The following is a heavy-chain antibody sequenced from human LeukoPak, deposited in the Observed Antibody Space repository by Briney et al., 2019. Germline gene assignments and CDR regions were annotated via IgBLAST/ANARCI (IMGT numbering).Heavy chain of an antibody. CDR3: AKDDSSGYLGLDAFDI. D-gene: IGHD3-22*01. CDR1: GFIFSSYA. Sequence: GGSLRLSCAASGFIFSSYAMSWVRQAPGKGLEWVSAISGSGGSTYYADSVKGRFTISRDNSKNTLYLQMNSLRAEDTAVYYCAKDDSSGYLGLDAFDIWGQGTMVTVSS. J-gene: IGHJ3*02. CDR2: ISGSGGST. V-gene: IGHV3-23*01.